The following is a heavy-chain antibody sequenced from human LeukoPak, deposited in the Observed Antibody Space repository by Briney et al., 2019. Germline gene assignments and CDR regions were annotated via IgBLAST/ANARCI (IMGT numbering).Heavy chain of an antibody. V-gene: IGHV1-46*01. J-gene: IGHJ3*02. CDR3: ARDTSYYYDSSGYWAFDI. D-gene: IGHD3-22*01. Sequence: ASVKVSCKASGYTFTSYYMHWVRQAPGQGLEWMGIINPSGGSTSYAQKFQGRVTMTRDTSTSTVYMELSSLRSEDTAVYYCARDTSYYYDSSGYWAFDIWGQGTMVTVSS. CDR2: INPSGGST. CDR1: GYTFTSYY.